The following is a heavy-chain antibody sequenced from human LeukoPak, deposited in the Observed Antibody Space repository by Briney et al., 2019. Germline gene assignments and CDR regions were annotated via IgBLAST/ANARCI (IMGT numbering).Heavy chain of an antibody. J-gene: IGHJ4*02. V-gene: IGHV4-30-4*01. CDR1: GGSISNSDYF. D-gene: IGHD4-17*01. CDR3: ARVANGDYFDF. CDR2: IYFNGYT. Sequence: SETLSLICTVSGGSISNSDYFGSGLRHSPGEGLEWVGYIYFNGYTYYSPSLRSRLAISIDTSKNHFSLNLTSVTAADTAVYYCARVANGDYFDFWGQGTLVTVSS.